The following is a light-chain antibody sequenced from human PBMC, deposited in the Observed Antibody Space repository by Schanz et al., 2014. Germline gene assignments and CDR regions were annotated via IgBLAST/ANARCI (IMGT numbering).Light chain of an antibody. CDR1: QSVSNRY. Sequence: EIVLTQSPGTLSLSPGERVTLSCRASQSVSNRYLAWYQQKPGQAPRLLMYGTSNRATGIPDRFSGSGSGTDFTLTISRLEPEDFAVYYCQQYGSSPTTFGGGTKVEIK. J-gene: IGKJ4*01. CDR3: QQYGSSPTT. CDR2: GTS. V-gene: IGKV3-20*01.